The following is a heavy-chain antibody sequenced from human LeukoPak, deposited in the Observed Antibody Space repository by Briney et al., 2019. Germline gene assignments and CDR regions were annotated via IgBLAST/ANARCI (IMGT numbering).Heavy chain of an antibody. D-gene: IGHD3-22*01. Sequence: KTSETLSLTCTVSGGSISSGDYYWSWIRQPPGKGLEWIGYIYYSGSTYYNPSLKSRVTISVDTSKNQFSLKLSSVTAADTAVYYCARDSRCSSGSPRDWFDPWGQGTLVTVSS. J-gene: IGHJ5*02. CDR2: IYYSGST. CDR3: ARDSRCSSGSPRDWFDP. V-gene: IGHV4-30-4*08. CDR1: GGSISSGDYY.